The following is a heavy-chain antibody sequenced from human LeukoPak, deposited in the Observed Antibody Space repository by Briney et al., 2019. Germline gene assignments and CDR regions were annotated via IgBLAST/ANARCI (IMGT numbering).Heavy chain of an antibody. Sequence: SETLSLTCAVYGGSFSGYYWSWIRQPPGEGLEWIAYFSHSGSTFYNPSLKSRVTISLDTSKNQFSLNLRSVTAADTAVYYCAGQNIPTPHDYWGQGTQVTVSS. V-gene: IGHV4-34*01. J-gene: IGHJ4*02. CDR3: AGQNIPTPHDY. CDR1: GGSFSGYY. CDR2: FSHSGST. D-gene: IGHD2-2*02.